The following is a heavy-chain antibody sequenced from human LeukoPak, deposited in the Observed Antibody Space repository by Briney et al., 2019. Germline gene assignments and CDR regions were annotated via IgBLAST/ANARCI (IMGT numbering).Heavy chain of an antibody. CDR2: IYYSGST. CDR1: GGSISSYY. CDR3: ARAAAGTHYFDY. D-gene: IGHD6-13*01. Sequence: ASETLSLTCTVSGGSISSYYWSCIRQPPGKGLEWIGYIYYSGSTNYNPSLKSRVTISVDTSKNQFSLKLSSVTAADTAVYYCARAAAGTHYFDYWGQGTLVTVSS. J-gene: IGHJ4*02. V-gene: IGHV4-59*01.